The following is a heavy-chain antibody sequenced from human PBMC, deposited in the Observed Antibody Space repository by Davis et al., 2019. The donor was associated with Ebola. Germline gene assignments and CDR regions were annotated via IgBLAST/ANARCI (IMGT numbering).Heavy chain of an antibody. Sequence: GESLKISCAASGFTFSSYGMHWVRQAPGKGPEWVAVIWYDGSNKYYADSVKGRFTISRDNAKNSLYLQMNSLRAEDTAVYYCAGYGEIFDYWGQGTLVTVSS. V-gene: IGHV3-33*03. CDR2: IWYDGSNK. CDR1: GFTFSSYG. D-gene: IGHD3-10*01. CDR3: AGYGEIFDY. J-gene: IGHJ4*02.